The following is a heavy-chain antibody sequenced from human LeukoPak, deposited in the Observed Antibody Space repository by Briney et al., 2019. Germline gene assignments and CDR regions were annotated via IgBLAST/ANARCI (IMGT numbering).Heavy chain of an antibody. J-gene: IGHJ4*02. CDR3: ARDRGPRTGFMVREAYDY. V-gene: IGHV3-74*01. D-gene: IGHD3-10*01. CDR2: INTDGSIT. CDR1: GFTFSDYW. Sequence: GGSLRLSCAASGFTFSDYWIHWVRQAPGKGLVWVSRINTDGSITSYADSVKGRFSISRDNAKNTLYLQMSSLRAEDTAVYYCARDRGPRTGFMVREAYDYWGQGTLVTVSS.